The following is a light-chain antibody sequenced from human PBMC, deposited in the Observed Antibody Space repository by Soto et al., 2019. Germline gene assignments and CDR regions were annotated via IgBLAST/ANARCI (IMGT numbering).Light chain of an antibody. Sequence: EMVLTQSPGALALSPGEIATLSCRASQSVSSHLAWYQQRPGQAPRLLIYGASSRATGIPDRFSGSGSGTDFTLTISRLEPEDFALYYCQQYGTSPPLTFGGGTKVDI. CDR3: QQYGTSPPLT. J-gene: IGKJ4*01. V-gene: IGKV3-20*01. CDR1: QSVSSH. CDR2: GAS.